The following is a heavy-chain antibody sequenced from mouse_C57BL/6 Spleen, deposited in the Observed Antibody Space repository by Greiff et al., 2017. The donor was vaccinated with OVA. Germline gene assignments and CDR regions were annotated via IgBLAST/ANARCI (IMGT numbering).Heavy chain of an antibody. CDR2: IDPSDSYT. Sequence: VQLQQPGAELVMPGASVKLSCKASGYTFTSYWMHWVKQRPGQGLEWIGEIDPSDSYTNYNQKFKGKSTLTVDKSSSTAYMQLSSLTSEDSAVYYCARGLRPCLDYWGQGTTLTVSS. V-gene: IGHV1-69*01. CDR1: GYTFTSYW. CDR3: ARGLRPCLDY. J-gene: IGHJ2*01. D-gene: IGHD2-12*01.